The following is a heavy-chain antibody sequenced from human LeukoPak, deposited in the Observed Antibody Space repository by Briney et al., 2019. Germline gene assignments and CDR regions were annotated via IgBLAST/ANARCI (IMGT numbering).Heavy chain of an antibody. CDR3: AXXXXXXXXSGYYTDAFDI. V-gene: IGHV1-18*01. CDR1: GYTFTSYG. Sequence: ASVKFSCKASGYTFTSYGISWVRQAPGQGLEWMGWISAYNGNTNYAQKLQGRVTMTTDTSTSTAYMELRSLRADDTAVYYCAXXXXXXXXSGYYTDAFDIWGQGTMVTVSS. D-gene: IGHD3-22*01. CDR2: ISAYNGNT. J-gene: IGHJ3*02.